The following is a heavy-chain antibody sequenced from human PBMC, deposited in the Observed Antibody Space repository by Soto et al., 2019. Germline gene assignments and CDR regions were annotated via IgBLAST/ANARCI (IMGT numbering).Heavy chain of an antibody. Sequence: QVQLVQSGAEVKKPGYSVKVSCKTSGVSFNNNGIGWVRQAPGHGREWMGGVSPPFRTSNYARKFQGRISITADASTGTVNMELSSLTSEDTAQYYCARVLYYGSGSYSPYGMDVWGQGTTVTVSS. CDR3: ARVLYYGSGSYSPYGMDV. CDR2: VSPPFRTS. V-gene: IGHV1-69*01. D-gene: IGHD3-10*01. J-gene: IGHJ6*02. CDR1: GVSFNNNG.